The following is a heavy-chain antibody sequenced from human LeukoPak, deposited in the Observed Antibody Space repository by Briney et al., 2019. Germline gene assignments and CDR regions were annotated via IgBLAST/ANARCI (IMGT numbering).Heavy chain of an antibody. CDR3: ARVVSYDYDAFDI. Sequence: GGSLRLSCAASGFTFSSYSMNWVRQAPGKGLEWVSSITTSSSYIYYADSVKGRFTISRDNAKNSLYLQMNSLRAEDTAVYYCARVVSYDYDAFDIWGQGTMVTVSS. CDR1: GFTFSSYS. D-gene: IGHD5-12*01. J-gene: IGHJ3*02. CDR2: ITTSSSYI. V-gene: IGHV3-21*01.